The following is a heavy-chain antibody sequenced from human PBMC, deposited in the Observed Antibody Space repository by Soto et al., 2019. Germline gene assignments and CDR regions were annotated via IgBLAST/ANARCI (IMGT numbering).Heavy chain of an antibody. J-gene: IGHJ5*02. CDR1: GYTFTSYA. Sequence: GASVKVSCKASGYTFTSYAMHWVRQAPGQRLEWMGWINAGNGNTKYSQKFQGRVTITRDTSASTAYMELSSLRSEDTAVYYCARAAVAVVVYNWFDPWGQGTLVTVSS. CDR2: INAGNGNT. V-gene: IGHV1-3*01. D-gene: IGHD6-19*01. CDR3: ARAAVAVVVYNWFDP.